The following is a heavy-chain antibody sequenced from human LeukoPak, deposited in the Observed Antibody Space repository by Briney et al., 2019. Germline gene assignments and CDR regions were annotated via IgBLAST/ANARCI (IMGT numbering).Heavy chain of an antibody. CDR2: IYYSGST. Sequence: SETLSLTCTVSGGSISSHYWSWIRQPPGKGLEWIGYIYYSGSTNYNPSLKSRVAISVDTSKNQFSLKLSSVTAADTAVYCCARRAGYDSSDNWFDPWGQGTLVTVSS. V-gene: IGHV4-59*11. CDR1: GGSISSHY. J-gene: IGHJ5*02. D-gene: IGHD3-22*01. CDR3: ARRAGYDSSDNWFDP.